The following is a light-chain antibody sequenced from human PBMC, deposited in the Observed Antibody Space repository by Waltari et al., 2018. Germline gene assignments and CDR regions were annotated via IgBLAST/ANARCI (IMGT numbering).Light chain of an antibody. CDR1: RSNIGVHSD. V-gene: IGLV1-40*01. CDR2: GNS. CDR3: QSYDSSLSAVV. J-gene: IGLJ3*02. Sequence: QSVLTQPPSVSGAPGQRVTISCTGGRSNIGVHSDLHWYQHLPGTAPKLLIYGNSNRPSGVPDRFSGSKSGTSASLAITGLQTKDEAVYYCQSYDSSLSAVVFGGGTKLTVL.